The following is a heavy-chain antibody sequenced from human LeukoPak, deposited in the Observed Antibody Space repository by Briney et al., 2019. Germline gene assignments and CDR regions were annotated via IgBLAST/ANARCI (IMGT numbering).Heavy chain of an antibody. D-gene: IGHD3-22*01. J-gene: IGHJ4*02. V-gene: IGHV1-69*06. Sequence: SVKVSCKASGGTFSSYAISWVRQAPGQGLEWMGRIIPIFGTANYAQKFQGRVTITEDKSTSTAYMELSSLRSEDTAVYYCARPRDYYDSSGYSVWGQGTLVTVSS. CDR2: IIPIFGTA. CDR3: ARPRDYYDSSGYSV. CDR1: GGTFSSYA.